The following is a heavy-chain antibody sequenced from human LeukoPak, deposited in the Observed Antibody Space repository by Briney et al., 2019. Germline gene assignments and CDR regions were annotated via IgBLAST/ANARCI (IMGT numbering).Heavy chain of an antibody. CDR1: GFTFSSYG. CDR3: ARSGNDSTQIDY. J-gene: IGHJ4*02. CDR2: ISYDGSNK. V-gene: IGHV3-30*03. D-gene: IGHD3-22*01. Sequence: GRSLRLSCAASGFTFSSYGMHWVRQAPGKGLEWVAVISYDGSNKYYADSVKGRFTISRDNSKNTLYLQMNSLRAEDTAVYYCARSGNDSTQIDYWGQGTLVTVSS.